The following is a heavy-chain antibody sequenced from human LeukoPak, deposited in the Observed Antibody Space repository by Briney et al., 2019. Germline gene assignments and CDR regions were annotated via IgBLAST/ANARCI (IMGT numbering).Heavy chain of an antibody. Sequence: PSATLSLTCTVSGGSISSYYWSWIRQPPGKGLECIGYIYYSGSTNYRPSLKSRLTISVDTSKNQFSLKLSSVTAADTAVYYCARTYGSSGLGYFDLWGRGTLVTVSS. V-gene: IGHV4-59*01. CDR3: ARTYGSSGLGYFDL. CDR1: GGSISSYY. CDR2: IYYSGST. J-gene: IGHJ2*01. D-gene: IGHD6-13*01.